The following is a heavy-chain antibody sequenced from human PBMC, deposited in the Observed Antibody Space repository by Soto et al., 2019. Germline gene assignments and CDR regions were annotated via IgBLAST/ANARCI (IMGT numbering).Heavy chain of an antibody. Sequence: SVKVSCKASGGTFSSYTISWVRQAPGQGLEWMGRIIPILGIANYAQKFQGRVTITADKSTSTAYMELSSLRSEDTAVYYCARDVGYSGYDLRYWGQGTLVTVSS. D-gene: IGHD5-12*01. V-gene: IGHV1-69*04. CDR1: GGTFSSYT. J-gene: IGHJ4*02. CDR3: ARDVGYSGYDLRY. CDR2: IIPILGIA.